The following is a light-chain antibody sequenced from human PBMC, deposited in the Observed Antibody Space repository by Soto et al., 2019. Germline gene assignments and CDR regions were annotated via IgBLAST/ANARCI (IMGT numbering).Light chain of an antibody. J-gene: IGKJ4*01. CDR3: QQYGGSPLT. CDR2: GTS. Sequence: EVVLTQSQGTPSLSPGERATLSCRASQSVSSSFLAWYQQKPGQAPRLLIYGTSSRATGIPDRFSGSGSGTDFTLTISRLEPEDFAVYFCQQYGGSPLTFGGGTNVDI. CDR1: QSVSSSF. V-gene: IGKV3-20*01.